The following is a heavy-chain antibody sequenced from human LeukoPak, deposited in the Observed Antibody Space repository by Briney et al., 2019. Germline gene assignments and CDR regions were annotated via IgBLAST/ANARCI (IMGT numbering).Heavy chain of an antibody. V-gene: IGHV3-21*01. CDR1: GFTFSSYS. CDR3: AREVRATTLDY. Sequence: GGSLRLSCAASGFTFSSYSMNWVRQAPGKGLEWVSSISSSSSYIYYADSVKGRFTIPRDNAKNSLYLQMNSLRAEDTAVYYCAREVRATTLDYWGQGTLVTVSS. J-gene: IGHJ4*02. CDR2: ISSSSSYI. D-gene: IGHD5-12*01.